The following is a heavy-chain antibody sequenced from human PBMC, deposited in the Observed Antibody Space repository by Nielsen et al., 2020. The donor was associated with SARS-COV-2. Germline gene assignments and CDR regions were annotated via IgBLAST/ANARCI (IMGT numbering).Heavy chain of an antibody. Sequence: GESLKISCAASGFTFSSYGMHWVRQAPGKGLEWVAVISYDGSNKYYADSVKGRFTISRDNSKNTLYLQMNSLRAEDTAVYYCAREGHRTSPYYYGMDVWGQGTTVTVSS. CDR1: GFTFSSYG. CDR3: AREGHRTSPYYYGMDV. V-gene: IGHV3-30*03. J-gene: IGHJ6*02. D-gene: IGHD1-1*01. CDR2: ISYDGSNK.